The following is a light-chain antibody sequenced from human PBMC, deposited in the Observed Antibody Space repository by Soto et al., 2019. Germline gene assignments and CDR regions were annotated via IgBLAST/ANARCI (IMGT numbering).Light chain of an antibody. CDR2: KAS. J-gene: IGKJ2*01. CDR1: QSVSSW. V-gene: IGKV1-5*03. CDR3: HQFNAYPYP. Sequence: DIQMTQSPFTLAASVGDRVTITCRASQSVSSWLAWYQQKPGKAPKLLIYKASNLESGVPSRFRASGSVTEFSLNITILQPDDVATYCCHQFNAYPYPFGQGTKREIK.